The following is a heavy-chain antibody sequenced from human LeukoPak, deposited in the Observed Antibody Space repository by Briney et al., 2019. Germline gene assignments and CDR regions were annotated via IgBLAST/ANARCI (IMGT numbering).Heavy chain of an antibody. J-gene: IGHJ6*02. CDR1: GFTFSSYW. CDR3: ARDKGYCSGGSCYSGYYYYYGLDV. V-gene: IGHV3-74*01. Sequence: GGSLRLSCAASGFTFSSYWMHWVRQAPVKGLVWVSRINSDGSSTSYADSVKGRFTISRDNAKNTLYLQMNSLRAEDTAVYYCARDKGYCSGGSCYSGYYYYYGLDVWGQGTTVTVSS. CDR2: INSDGSST. D-gene: IGHD2-15*01.